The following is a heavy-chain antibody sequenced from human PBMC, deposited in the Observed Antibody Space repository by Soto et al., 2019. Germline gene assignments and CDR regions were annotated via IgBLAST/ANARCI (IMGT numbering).Heavy chain of an antibody. D-gene: IGHD2-21*01. V-gene: IGHV3-23*01. J-gene: IGHJ4*02. Sequence: GSLRLSCAASGFTFSSYAMSWVRQAPGKGLEWVSGISGSGGSTYYADSVKGRFTISRDNSKNTLYLQMNSLRAEDTAVYYCAKDRPYCGGDCYPIFDYWGQGTLVTVSS. CDR2: ISGSGGST. CDR1: GFTFSSYA. CDR3: AKDRPYCGGDCYPIFDY.